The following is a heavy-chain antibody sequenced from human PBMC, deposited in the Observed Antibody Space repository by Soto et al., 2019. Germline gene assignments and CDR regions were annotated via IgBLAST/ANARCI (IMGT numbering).Heavy chain of an antibody. CDR1: GYTFTGYY. CDR3: ARDRRLGLLFFVWLFKLYYYYGMDV. D-gene: IGHD3-3*01. Sequence: ASVTVSCKASGYTFTGYYMHWVRQAPGQGLGWLGWINPNSGGTNYAQKFQGRVTMTSHTSISTAYMDPSRLRSDDTAVYYCARDRRLGLLFFVWLFKLYYYYGMDVWGQWTTVIVSS. J-gene: IGHJ6*02. CDR2: INPNSGGT. V-gene: IGHV1-2*02.